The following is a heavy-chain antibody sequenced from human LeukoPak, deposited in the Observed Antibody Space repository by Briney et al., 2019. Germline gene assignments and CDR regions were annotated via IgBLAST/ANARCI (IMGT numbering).Heavy chain of an antibody. D-gene: IGHD5-24*01. Sequence: GGSLRLSCVASGFTFSSFAMSWVRQAPEKGLEWVSSISGFAGSIYYADSVKGRFTISRDNSKNTLYLLMTSLRAEDTALYYCAKEGGLQSLPYTWFDPWGQGTLVTVST. CDR2: ISGFAGSI. CDR3: AKEGGLQSLPYTWFDP. V-gene: IGHV3-23*01. J-gene: IGHJ5*02. CDR1: GFTFSSFA.